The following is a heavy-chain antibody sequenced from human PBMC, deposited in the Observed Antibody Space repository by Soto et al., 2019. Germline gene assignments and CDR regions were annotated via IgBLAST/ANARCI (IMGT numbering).Heavy chain of an antibody. Sequence: QVQLVQSEAEVKKPGSSVKVSCKASGGTFSSYGISWVRQAPGQELEWPGHILPMLGTTTYAQTFEGRVTPTADTSTSTAYMELSSLTSADTALYYCAREGYTTSSTHSFLDSWGQGTLVTVSS. V-gene: IGHV1-69*06. J-gene: IGHJ4*02. CDR1: GGTFSSYG. CDR2: ILPMLGTT. D-gene: IGHD6-6*01. CDR3: AREGYTTSSTHSFLDS.